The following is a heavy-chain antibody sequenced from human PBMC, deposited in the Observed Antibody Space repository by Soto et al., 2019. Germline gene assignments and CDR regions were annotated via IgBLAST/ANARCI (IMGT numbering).Heavy chain of an antibody. CDR3: ARDLNSVSYFPKKYYYVMDV. J-gene: IGHJ6*04. CDR1: GFTFSSYA. V-gene: IGHV3-30-3*01. Sequence: GGSLRLSCAASGFTFSSYAMHWVRQAPGKGLEWVAVISYDGSNKYYADSVKGRFTISRDNSKNTLYLQMNSLRAEDTAVYYCARDLNSVSYFPKKYYYVMDVWGKGTTVTVSS. D-gene: IGHD1-26*01. CDR2: ISYDGSNK.